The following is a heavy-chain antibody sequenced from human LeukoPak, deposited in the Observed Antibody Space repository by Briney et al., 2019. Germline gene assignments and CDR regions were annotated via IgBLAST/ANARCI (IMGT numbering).Heavy chain of an antibody. Sequence: GGSLRLSCAGSGFTFSSYGMHWVRQAPGKGLEWVAVISYDGNNEYYADSVKGRFTISRDNSKNTLYLQMNSLRAEDTAVYYCASPTQLLWFGELASYGMDVWGQGTTVTVSS. CDR3: ASPTQLLWFGELASYGMDV. J-gene: IGHJ6*02. CDR1: GFTFSSYG. D-gene: IGHD3-10*01. V-gene: IGHV3-30*03. CDR2: ISYDGNNE.